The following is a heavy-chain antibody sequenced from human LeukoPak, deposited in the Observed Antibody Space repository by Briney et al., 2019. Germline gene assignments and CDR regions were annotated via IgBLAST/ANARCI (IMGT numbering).Heavy chain of an antibody. J-gene: IGHJ4*02. Sequence: GGSLRLSCAASGFTFDDYGMSWVRQAPGKGLEWVSGINWNGGSTGYADSVKGRFTISRDNAKNSLYLQMNSLRAEDTALYYCARARYSSSWFGGFDYWGQGTLVTVSS. V-gene: IGHV3-20*04. CDR2: INWNGGST. D-gene: IGHD6-13*01. CDR3: ARARYSSSWFGGFDY. CDR1: GFTFDDYG.